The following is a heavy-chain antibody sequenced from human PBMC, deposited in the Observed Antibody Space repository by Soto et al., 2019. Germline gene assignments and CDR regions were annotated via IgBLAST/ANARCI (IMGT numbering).Heavy chain of an antibody. Sequence: SETLSLTCGVYGGSFSGYQWNWIRQSPGQGLEWIGEINHSGTTKYNPSLESRINLSVDTSKKQFSLKMFSVTAADTAIYYCARGWRFEPWGEGTQVTASS. CDR2: INHSGTT. J-gene: IGHJ5*02. D-gene: IGHD1-1*01. CDR3: ARGWRFEP. V-gene: IGHV4-34*01. CDR1: GGSFSGYQ.